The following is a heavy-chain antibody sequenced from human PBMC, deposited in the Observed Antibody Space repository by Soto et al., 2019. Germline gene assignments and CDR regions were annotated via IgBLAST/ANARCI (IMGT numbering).Heavy chain of an antibody. CDR2: IKSKTDGGTT. Sequence: PGGSLRLSCAASGFIFSNAWMNWVRQAPGKGLEWVGRIKSKTDGGTTDYAAPVKGRFTISRDDSKNTLYLQMNSLKTEDTAVYYCTTAYYDFWSGYFGWGLGNYYYYGMDVWGQGTTVTVSS. V-gene: IGHV3-15*07. J-gene: IGHJ6*02. CDR3: TTAYYDFWSGYFGWGLGNYYYYGMDV. D-gene: IGHD3-3*01. CDR1: GFIFSNAW.